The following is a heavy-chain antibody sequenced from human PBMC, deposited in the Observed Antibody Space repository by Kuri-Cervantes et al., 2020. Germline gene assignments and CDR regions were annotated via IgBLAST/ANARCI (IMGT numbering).Heavy chain of an antibody. CDR2: IYPGDSDT. D-gene: IGHD2-2*01. J-gene: IGHJ6*03. V-gene: IGHV5-51*01. Sequence: GGSLRLSCNGSGYRFTNYWIGWVRQMPGKGLEWMGNIYPGDSDTRYSPSFQGQVTISADKSINTAYLQWSILKASDTAMYYCARIVVVPAAKAYYYMDVRGKGTTVTVSS. CDR3: ARIVVVPAAKAYYYMDV. CDR1: GYRFTNYW.